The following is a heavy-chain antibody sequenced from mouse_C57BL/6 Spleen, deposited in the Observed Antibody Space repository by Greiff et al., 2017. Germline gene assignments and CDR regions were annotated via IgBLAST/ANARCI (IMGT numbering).Heavy chain of an antibody. CDR1: GYTFTSYW. J-gene: IGHJ4*01. CDR3: ARHGYHAMDY. V-gene: IGHV1-64*01. Sequence: VQLQQPGAELVKPGASVKLSCKASGYTFTSYWMHWVKQRPGQGLAWIGMIHPNSGSTNYNEKFKSKATLTVDKSSSTAYMQLSSLTSEDSAVYYCARHGYHAMDYWGQGTSVTVSS. CDR2: IHPNSGST.